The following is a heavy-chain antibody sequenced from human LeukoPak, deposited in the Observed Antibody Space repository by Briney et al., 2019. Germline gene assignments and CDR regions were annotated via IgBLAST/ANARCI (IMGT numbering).Heavy chain of an antibody. D-gene: IGHD1-26*01. Sequence: SETLSLTCTVSGGSVSSTSYYWGWIRQPPGKGLEWIGSIYNSVNTYSNPSLKSRLTIAVDTSNNQFSLKLTSVTAADTAMYYCARSPWGRFDYWGQGILVTVSS. V-gene: IGHV4-39*07. CDR3: ARSPWGRFDY. J-gene: IGHJ4*02. CDR2: IYNSVNT. CDR1: GGSVSSTSYY.